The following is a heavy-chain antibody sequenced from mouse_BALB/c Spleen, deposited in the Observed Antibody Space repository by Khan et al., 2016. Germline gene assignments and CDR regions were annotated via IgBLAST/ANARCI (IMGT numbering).Heavy chain of an antibody. CDR2: INTNTGEP. CDR1: GYTFTNYG. CDR3: ARSGRNFDY. J-gene: IGHJ2*01. Sequence: QIQLVQSGPELKKPGETVKISCKASGYTFTNYGMNWVKQAPGKGLKWMGWINTNTGEPTYAEEFKGRFAFSLDTSASTAYLQINNLKNEDTATYFCARSGRNFDYWGQGTTLTVSS. V-gene: IGHV9-3*02.